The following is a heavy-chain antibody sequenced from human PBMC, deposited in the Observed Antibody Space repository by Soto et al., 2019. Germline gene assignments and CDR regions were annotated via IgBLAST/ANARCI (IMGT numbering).Heavy chain of an antibody. D-gene: IGHD3-22*01. CDR3: ARDLLRYYDSSGYNYRWFDP. CDR2: IYYSGST. Sequence: PSETLSLTSPVSGGSVTSGGHYWSWIRQPPGKGLEWIGDIYYSGSTNYNPSLKSRVTISLDTSKNQFSLKMSSVTAADTAVYYCARDLLRYYDSSGYNYRWFDPWGQGTLVTVSS. J-gene: IGHJ5*02. V-gene: IGHV4-61*08. CDR1: GGSVTSGGHY.